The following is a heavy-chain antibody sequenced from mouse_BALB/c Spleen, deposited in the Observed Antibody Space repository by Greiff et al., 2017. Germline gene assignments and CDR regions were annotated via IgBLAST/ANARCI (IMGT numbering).Heavy chain of an antibody. J-gene: IGHJ3*01. CDR1: GFNIKDYY. CDR3: NYGNSAY. Sequence: VQLKESGAELVRSGASVKLSCTASGFNIKDYYMHWVKQRPEKGLEWIGWIDPENGDTEYAPKFQGKATMTADTSSNTAYLQLSSLTSEDTAVYYCNYGNSAYWGQGTLVTVSA. CDR2: IDPENGDT. V-gene: IGHV14-4*02. D-gene: IGHD2-1*01.